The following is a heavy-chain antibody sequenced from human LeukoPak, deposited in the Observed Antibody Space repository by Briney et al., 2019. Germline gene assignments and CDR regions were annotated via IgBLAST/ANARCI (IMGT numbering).Heavy chain of an antibody. CDR3: ARDVGSSGYYVD. J-gene: IGHJ4*02. CDR1: GGSISSGGYY. D-gene: IGHD3-22*01. Sequence: PSETLSLTCTVSGGSISSGGYYWSWIRQHPGKGLEWIGYIYYSGSTYYNPSLKSRVTTSVDTSKNQFSLKLSSVTAADTAVYYCARDVGSSGYYVDWGQGTLVTVSS. CDR2: IYYSGST. V-gene: IGHV4-31*03.